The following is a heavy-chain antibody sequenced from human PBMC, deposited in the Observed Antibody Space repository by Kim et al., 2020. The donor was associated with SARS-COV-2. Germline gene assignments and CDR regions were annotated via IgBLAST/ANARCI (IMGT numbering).Heavy chain of an antibody. V-gene: IGHV4-59*01. CDR3: ARGSGSLYYYYYYGMDV. J-gene: IGHJ6*02. CDR1: GGSISSYY. Sequence: SETLSLTCTVSGGSISSYYWSWIRQPPGKGLEWIGYIYYSGSTNYNPSLKSRVTISVDTSKNQFSLKLSSVTAADTAVYYCARGSGSLYYYYYYGMDVWGQGTTVTVSS. D-gene: IGHD1-26*01. CDR2: IYYSGST.